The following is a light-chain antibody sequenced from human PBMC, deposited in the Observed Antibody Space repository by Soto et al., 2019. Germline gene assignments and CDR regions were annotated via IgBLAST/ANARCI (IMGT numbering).Light chain of an antibody. Sequence: EVVMTQSPATLSVSLGDRATLSCRASQSVSSNLAWYQQKPGQGPRLLIYGASTRATGFPARFSGSGSGTEFTLTISSLQSEDFAVYYCQQHNNWPLTFGGGTKVEIK. CDR1: QSVSSN. J-gene: IGKJ4*01. CDR2: GAS. CDR3: QQHNNWPLT. V-gene: IGKV3-15*01.